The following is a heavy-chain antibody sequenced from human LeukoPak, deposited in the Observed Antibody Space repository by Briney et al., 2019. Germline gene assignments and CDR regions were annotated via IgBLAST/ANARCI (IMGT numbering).Heavy chain of an antibody. D-gene: IGHD1-20*01. CDR1: SFSISSSYH. V-gene: IGHV4-38-2*01. Sequence: SETLSLTCAVSSFSISSSYHWGWIRQPPGKGLEWIGNIYRSGITYYNPSLKSRVTISVDTSKNQFSLKLNSVTAADTAVYYCARINWNPDYWGQGALVTVSS. CDR2: IYRSGIT. CDR3: ARINWNPDY. J-gene: IGHJ4*02.